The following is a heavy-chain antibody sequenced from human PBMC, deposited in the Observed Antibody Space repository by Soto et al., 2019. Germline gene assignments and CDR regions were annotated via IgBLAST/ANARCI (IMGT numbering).Heavy chain of an antibody. CDR1: GGTFSSYA. V-gene: IGHV1-69*13. CDR3: ASATAAGTFQSDY. D-gene: IGHD6-13*01. Sequence: SVKVSCKASGGTFSSYAISWVRQAPGQGLEWMGGIIPIFGTANYAQKFQGRVTITADESTSTAYMELSSLRSEDTAVYYCASATAAGTFQSDYWGQGTLVTVSS. J-gene: IGHJ4*02. CDR2: IIPIFGTA.